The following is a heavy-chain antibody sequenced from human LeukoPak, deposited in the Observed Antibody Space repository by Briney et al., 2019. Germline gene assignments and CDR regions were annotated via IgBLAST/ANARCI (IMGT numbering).Heavy chain of an antibody. V-gene: IGHV3-43D*03. J-gene: IGHJ4*02. CDR1: GFTFDDYA. CDR2: ISWDGGST. Sequence: SGGSLRLSCAASGFTFDDYAMHWVRQAPGKGLEWVSLISWDGGSTYYADSVKGRFTISRDNSKNSLYLQMNSLRAEDTALCYCAKGTGYSSGWLDYWGQGTLVTVSS. D-gene: IGHD6-19*01. CDR3: AKGTGYSSGWLDY.